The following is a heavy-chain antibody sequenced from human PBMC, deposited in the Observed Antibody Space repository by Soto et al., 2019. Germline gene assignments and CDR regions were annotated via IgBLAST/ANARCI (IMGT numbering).Heavy chain of an antibody. D-gene: IGHD2-2*01. CDR1: GGTFSTYP. J-gene: IGHJ4*02. CDR2: IIPTLGVA. V-gene: IGHV1-69*02. CDR3: ARTMYRGWDY. Sequence: QVQLVQSGAEVKKPGSSMKVSCKASGGTFSTYPITWVRQAPGQGFEWMGRIIPTLGVANYAQKFQGRVTITADKFTSTAYMELNSLRSEDTAIYYCARTMYRGWDYWGQGTLVTVSS.